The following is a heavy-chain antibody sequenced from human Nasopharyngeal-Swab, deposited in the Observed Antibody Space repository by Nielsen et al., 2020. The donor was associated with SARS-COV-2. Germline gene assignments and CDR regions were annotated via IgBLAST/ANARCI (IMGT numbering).Heavy chain of an antibody. CDR3: ARHLPTYDFWSGPIRTGFDY. CDR1: GYSFTSYW. V-gene: IGHV5-51*01. D-gene: IGHD3-3*01. J-gene: IGHJ4*02. CDR2: IYPGDSDT. Sequence: KVSCKGSGYSFTSYWIGWVRQMPGKGLEWMGIIYPGDSDTRYSPSFQGQVTISADKSISTAYLQWSSLKASDTAIYYCARHLPTYDFWSGPIRTGFDYWGQGTLVTVSS.